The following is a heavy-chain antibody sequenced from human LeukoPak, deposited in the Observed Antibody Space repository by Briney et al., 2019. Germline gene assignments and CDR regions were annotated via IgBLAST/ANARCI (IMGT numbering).Heavy chain of an antibody. J-gene: IGHJ5*02. CDR3: AKVGNLNRVGP. CDR1: GFTFSRYS. V-gene: IGHV3-21*01. Sequence: GGSLRLSCAASGFTFSRYSMNWVRQAPGKGLEWVSSISSSSSYIYYADSVKGRFTISRDNAKNSLYLQMNSLGAEDKGVLYWAKVGNLNRVGPWGQGTLVTVSS. CDR2: ISSSSSYI.